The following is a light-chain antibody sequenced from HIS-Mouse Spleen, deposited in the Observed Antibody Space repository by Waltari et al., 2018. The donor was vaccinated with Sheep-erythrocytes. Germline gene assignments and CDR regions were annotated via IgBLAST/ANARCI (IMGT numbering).Light chain of an antibody. V-gene: IGLV3-19*01. CDR3: NSRDSSGKV. Sequence: SSELTQDPAVSVALGQTVRITCQGDSLRSYYASWYQQKPGQAPVLGIYGKNNRPSGIPDRFSGSSSGNTASLTITGAQAEDEADYYCNSRDSSGKVFGGGTKLTVL. CDR1: SLRSYY. CDR2: GKN. J-gene: IGLJ2*01.